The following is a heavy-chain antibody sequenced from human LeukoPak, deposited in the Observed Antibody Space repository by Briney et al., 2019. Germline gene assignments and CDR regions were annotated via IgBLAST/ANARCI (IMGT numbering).Heavy chain of an antibody. V-gene: IGHV4-34*01. CDR1: GGSFSGYY. CDR2: INHSGST. Sequence: PSETLSLTCAVYGGSFSGYYWSWIRQPPGKGLEWIGEINHSGSTNYNPSLKSRVTISVDTSKNQFSLKLSSVTAADTAVYYCARGERYSSFDYWGQGTLVTVSS. CDR3: ARGERYSSFDY. D-gene: IGHD6-13*01. J-gene: IGHJ4*02.